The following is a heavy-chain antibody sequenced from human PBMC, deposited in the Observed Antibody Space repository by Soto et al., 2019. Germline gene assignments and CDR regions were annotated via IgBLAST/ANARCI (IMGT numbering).Heavy chain of an antibody. J-gene: IGHJ4*02. CDR1: GYTFTSYY. CDR2: INPSGGST. CDR3: GGTRPDYYDSSGYYSFDY. D-gene: IGHD3-22*01. Sequence: GASVKVSCKASGYTFTSYYMHWVRQAPGQGLEWMGIINPSGGSTSYAQKFQGRVTMTRDTSTSTVYMELSSLRSEDTAMYYCGGTRPDYYDSSGYYSFDYWGQGTLVTVSS. V-gene: IGHV1-46*01.